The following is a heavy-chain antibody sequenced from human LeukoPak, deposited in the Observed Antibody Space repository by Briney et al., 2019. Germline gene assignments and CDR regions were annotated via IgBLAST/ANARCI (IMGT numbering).Heavy chain of an antibody. Sequence: ASVKVSCKASGYTFTSYYMHWVRQAPGQGLEWMGIINPSGGSTSYAQKFQGRVTMTRDTSTSTVYMELSSLRSEDTAVYYCARVWSPKYYYYYMDVRGKGTTVTVSS. CDR1: GYTFTSYY. J-gene: IGHJ6*03. CDR2: INPSGGST. V-gene: IGHV1-46*01. D-gene: IGHD3-10*01. CDR3: ARVWSPKYYYYYMDV.